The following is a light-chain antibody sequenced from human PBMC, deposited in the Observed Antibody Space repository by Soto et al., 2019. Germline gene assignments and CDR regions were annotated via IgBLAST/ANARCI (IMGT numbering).Light chain of an antibody. CDR3: QQYNSYSRGT. Sequence: DIQMTQSPSTLSASVGDRVTIACRASQNIKNWLAWYQQKPGKVPKLLIYTASSLERGVPSRFSGSGSGTEFTLTISSLQADDFATYYCQQYNSYSRGTFGQGTKVEIK. V-gene: IGKV1-5*03. J-gene: IGKJ1*01. CDR1: QNIKNW. CDR2: TAS.